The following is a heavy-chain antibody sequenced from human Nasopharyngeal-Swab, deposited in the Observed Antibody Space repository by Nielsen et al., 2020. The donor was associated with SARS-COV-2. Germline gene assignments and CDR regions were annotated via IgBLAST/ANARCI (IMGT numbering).Heavy chain of an antibody. D-gene: IGHD4-11*01. CDR1: GGSVLSSTYY. Sequence: SETLSLTCTVSGGSVLSSTYYWSWIRQPPGKGLAWFGEINHSGSTNYNPSLKSRVTISVDTSKNQFSLKLSSVTAADTAVYYCARGGTVTTFFRYYYYGMDVWGQGTTVTVSS. V-gene: IGHV4-34*01. CDR3: ARGGTVTTFFRYYYYGMDV. CDR2: INHSGST. J-gene: IGHJ6*02.